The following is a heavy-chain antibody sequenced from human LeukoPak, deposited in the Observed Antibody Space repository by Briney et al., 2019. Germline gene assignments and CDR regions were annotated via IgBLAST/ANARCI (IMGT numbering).Heavy chain of an antibody. CDR3: ARMNGDYGFHNYFYYGLDV. CDR2: MYYSGST. J-gene: IGHJ6*02. D-gene: IGHD4-17*01. CDR1: GASISGYY. V-gene: IGHV4-59*08. Sequence: PSETLSLTCTVSGASISGYYWNWIRQPPGKGLEWIGYMYYSGSTNYNPSLKSRVTMSGDTSKNELSLKLSSVTAADTAVYYCARMNGDYGFHNYFYYGLDVWGQGTTVTVSS.